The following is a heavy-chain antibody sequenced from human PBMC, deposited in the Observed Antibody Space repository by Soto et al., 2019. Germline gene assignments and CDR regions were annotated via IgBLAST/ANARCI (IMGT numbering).Heavy chain of an antibody. CDR1: GFTFSDYY. D-gene: IGHD3-3*01. V-gene: IGHV3-11*06. CDR2: ISSSSGYT. Sequence: QVQLVESGGGLVKPGGSLRLSCAASGFTFSDYYMSWIRQAPGKGLEWVSYISSSSGYTNYADSVKGRFTITRDNAKNSLYLQMNSLRAEETAVYYCARGLRGYGVAYFEYWGQGPLVTVSS. J-gene: IGHJ4*02. CDR3: ARGLRGYGVAYFEY.